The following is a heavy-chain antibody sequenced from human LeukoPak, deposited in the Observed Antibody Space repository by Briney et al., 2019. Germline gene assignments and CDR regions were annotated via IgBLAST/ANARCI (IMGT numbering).Heavy chain of an antibody. CDR2: IYYSGST. Sequence: TGGSLRLSCAASGFTFSSYSMNWVRQAPGKGLEWIGSIYYSGSTYYNPSLKSRVTISVDTSKNQFSLKLSSVTAADTAVYYCASVRYDYVWGSYRPLAFDIWGQGTMVTVSS. V-gene: IGHV4-59*05. CDR3: ASVRYDYVWGSYRPLAFDI. J-gene: IGHJ3*02. CDR1: GFTFSSYSMN. D-gene: IGHD3-16*02.